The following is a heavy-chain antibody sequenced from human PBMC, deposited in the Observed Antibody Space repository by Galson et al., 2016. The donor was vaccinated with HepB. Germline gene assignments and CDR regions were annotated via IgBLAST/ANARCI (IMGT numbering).Heavy chain of an antibody. V-gene: IGHV4-39*02. CDR3: ARWPLGYCPSADCYTNDY. CDR1: GGSISSSNYF. J-gene: IGHJ4*02. CDR2: VNPGGST. Sequence: SETLSLTCTVSGGSISSSNYFWGWIRQPPGKGLEWIGEVNPGGSTHYNPSLKSRVTISADTSKNHFSLKLSAVTAADTAVYYCARWPLGYCPSADCYTNDYWGQGILVTVSS. D-gene: IGHD2-2*02.